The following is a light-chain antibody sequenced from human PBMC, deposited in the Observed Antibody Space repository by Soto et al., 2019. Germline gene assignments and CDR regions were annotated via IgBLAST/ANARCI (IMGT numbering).Light chain of an antibody. J-gene: IGLJ2*01. CDR2: GNS. Sequence: QSVLTQPPSVSGARGQRVTISCTGSSSNIGAGYDVHWYQQLPGTAPKLLIYGNSNRPSGVPDRFSGSKSGTSASLAITGLQAEDEADYYCQSYDSSDVVFGGGTKLTVL. CDR1: SSNIGAGYD. V-gene: IGLV1-40*01. CDR3: QSYDSSDVV.